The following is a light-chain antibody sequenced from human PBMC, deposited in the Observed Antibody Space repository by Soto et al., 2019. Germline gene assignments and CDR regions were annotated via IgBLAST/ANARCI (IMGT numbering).Light chain of an antibody. CDR2: DAS. CDR1: QRISTW. CDR3: QQYENVPT. V-gene: IGKV1-5*01. J-gene: IGKJ2*01. Sequence: DIQMTQSPSTLSASVGDGVTITCRASQRISTWLAWYQQKPGKAPKLLISDASSLETGVPPRFRGSGAGTDFSFTISRLQPEDFGEYYCQQYENVPTFGQGTKVDIK.